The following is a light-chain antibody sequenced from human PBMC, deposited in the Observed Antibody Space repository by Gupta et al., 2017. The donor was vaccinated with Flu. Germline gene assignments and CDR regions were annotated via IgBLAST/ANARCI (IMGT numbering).Light chain of an antibody. V-gene: IGLV2-8*01. CDR2: EVS. CDR1: SSDVGSSNY. CDR3: SAYAGSNNVYV. Sequence: QSALTQPPSASGSPGQSVTISCSGTSSDVGSSNYVSWYQQHPGKGPKLMIYEVSKRPSGVPDRFSSSKSGNTASLTVSGLQAEDEADYYCSAYAGSNNVYVFGTGTKVTVL. J-gene: IGLJ1*01.